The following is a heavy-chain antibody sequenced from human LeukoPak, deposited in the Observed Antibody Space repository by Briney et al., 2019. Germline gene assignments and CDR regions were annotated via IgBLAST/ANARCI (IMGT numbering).Heavy chain of an antibody. CDR3: ARAPHYSNYGPYYYGMDV. J-gene: IGHJ6*02. CDR2: ISGSGGST. V-gene: IGHV3-23*01. CDR1: GFTFSSYA. Sequence: GGSLRLSCAASGFTFSSYAMSWVRQAPGKGLEWVSAISGSGGSTYYADSVKGWFTISRDNAKNSLYLQMNSLRAEDTAVYYCARAPHYSNYGPYYYGMDVWGQGTTVTVSS. D-gene: IGHD4-11*01.